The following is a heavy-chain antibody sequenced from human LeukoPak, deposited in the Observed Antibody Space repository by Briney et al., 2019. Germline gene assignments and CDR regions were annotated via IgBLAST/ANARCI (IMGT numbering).Heavy chain of an antibody. CDR2: IYYIGST. V-gene: IGHV4-39*01. CDR3: ARLGGYNWNPRHYYFYYMDV. D-gene: IGHD1-20*01. J-gene: IGHJ6*03. CDR1: GGSISSSTYY. Sequence: SETLSLTCTVSGGSISSSTYYWGWVRQPPGKGLEWIGNIYYIGSTYYNPSLKSRVTVSVDTSKNQFSLKLTSVTTADTAMYFCARLGGYNWNPRHYYFYYMDVWGKGTTVTVSS.